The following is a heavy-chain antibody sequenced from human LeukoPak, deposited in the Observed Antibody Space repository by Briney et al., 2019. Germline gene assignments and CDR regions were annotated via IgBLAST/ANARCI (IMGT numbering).Heavy chain of an antibody. CDR1: GFTFDDYA. J-gene: IGHJ3*02. V-gene: IGHV3-9*03. D-gene: IGHD6-19*01. CDR2: ISWNSGSI. CDR3: AKDRQAVAGTRRAFDI. Sequence: GRSLRLSCAASGFTFDDYAMHWVRQAPGKGLEWVSGISWNSGSIGYADSVKGRFTISRDNAKISLYLQMNSLRAEDMALYYCAKDRQAVAGTRRAFDIWGQGTMVTVSS.